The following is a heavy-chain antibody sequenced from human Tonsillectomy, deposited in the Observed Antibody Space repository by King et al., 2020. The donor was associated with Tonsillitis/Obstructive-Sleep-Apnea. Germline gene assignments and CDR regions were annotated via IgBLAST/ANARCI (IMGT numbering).Heavy chain of an antibody. D-gene: IGHD2-2*01. V-gene: IGHV3-9*01. CDR3: AKAPGPIVVVSVAKRAQGRYYYMDV. J-gene: IGHJ6*03. Sequence: VQLVESGGGLVQPGRSLRLSCAASGFTFDDYAVHWVRQAPGKGLEWVSGISWDSNNIGYADSVKGRFTISRDNAKNSLYLQMNSLRAEDTALYYCAKAPGPIVVVSVAKRAQGRYYYMDVWGKGTTVTVS. CDR1: GFTFDDYA. CDR2: ISWDSNNI.